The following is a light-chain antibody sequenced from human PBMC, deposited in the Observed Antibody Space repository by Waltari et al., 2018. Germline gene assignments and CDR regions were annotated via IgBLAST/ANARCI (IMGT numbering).Light chain of an antibody. V-gene: IGLV2-14*03. CDR1: SSAVGGYNY. Sequence: QSALTQPASVSGSPGQSITISCTGTSSAVGGYNYVSWYQQHPGKAPKVMIYDVSNRPSGVSNRFSGSKSGNTASLTISGLQAEDEADYYCSSYTSSSTYVVFGGGTKLTVL. CDR2: DVS. CDR3: SSYTSSSTYVV. J-gene: IGLJ2*01.